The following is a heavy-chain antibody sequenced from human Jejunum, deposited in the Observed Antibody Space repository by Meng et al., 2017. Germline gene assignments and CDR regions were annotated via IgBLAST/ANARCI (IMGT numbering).Heavy chain of an antibody. CDR1: GVSISSNHW. CDR3: SNYVWGSPPTGVLS. Sequence: QVQPREAGPGLGKPSGTLSLTCAVSGVSISSNHWWSWVRQPPGKGLEWIGEMYHGGSTNYNPSLKSRVNISVDKSKNQFSLKLTSVTAADTGVYYCSNYVWGSPPTGVLSWGQGTLVTVSS. CDR2: MYHGGST. J-gene: IGHJ5*02. V-gene: IGHV4-4*02. D-gene: IGHD3-16*01.